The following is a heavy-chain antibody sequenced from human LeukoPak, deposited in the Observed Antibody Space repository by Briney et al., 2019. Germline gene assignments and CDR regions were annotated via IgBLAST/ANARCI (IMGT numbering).Heavy chain of an antibody. CDR3: ARSAAARRGLYFDY. V-gene: IGHV5-51*01. CDR2: IYPGDSDT. J-gene: IGHJ4*02. Sequence: GESLKISCKGSGFTFSSYWIGWVRQVPGKGLGWMGIIYPGDSDTRYSPSFQGQVTISADNSITTAYLQWSSLEASDTAMYYCARSAAARRGLYFDYWGQGTLVTISS. D-gene: IGHD6-6*01. CDR1: GFTFSSYW.